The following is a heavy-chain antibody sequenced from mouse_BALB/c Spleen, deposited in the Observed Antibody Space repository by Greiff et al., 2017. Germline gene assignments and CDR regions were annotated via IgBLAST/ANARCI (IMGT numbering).Heavy chain of an antibody. V-gene: IGHV1-7*01. CDR2: INPSTGYT. Sequence: VQLQQSGAELAKPGASVKMSCKASGYTFTSYWMHWVKQRPGQGLEWIGYINPSTGYTEYNQKFKDKATLTADKSSSTAYMQLSSLTSEDSAVYYCARGRFYAMDYWGQGTSVTVSS. CDR1: GYTFTSYW. CDR3: ARGRFYAMDY. J-gene: IGHJ4*01.